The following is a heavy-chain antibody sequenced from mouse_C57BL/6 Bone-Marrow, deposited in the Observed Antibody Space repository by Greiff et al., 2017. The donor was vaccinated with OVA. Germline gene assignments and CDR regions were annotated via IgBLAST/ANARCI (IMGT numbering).Heavy chain of an antibody. J-gene: IGHJ1*03. D-gene: IGHD1-1*01. CDR1: GYTFTDYY. V-gene: IGHV1-26*01. CDR3: APGCDYGSRGGYWYFDV. Sequence: VQLQQSGPELVKPGASVKISCKASGYTFTDYYMNWVKQSHGKSLEWIGDINPNNGGTSYNQKFKGKATLTVDKSSSTAYMELRSLTSEDSAVYYCAPGCDYGSRGGYWYFDVWGTGTTVTVSS. CDR2: INPNNGGT.